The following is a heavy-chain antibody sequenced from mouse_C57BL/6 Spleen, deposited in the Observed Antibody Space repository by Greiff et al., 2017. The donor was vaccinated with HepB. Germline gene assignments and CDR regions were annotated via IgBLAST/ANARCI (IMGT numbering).Heavy chain of an antibody. CDR3: AREDTTVEGYFDV. CDR2: IDPNSGGT. Sequence: QVQLQQPGAELVKPGASVKLSCKASGYTFTSYWMHWVKQRPGRGLERIGRIDPNSGGTKYNEKFKSKATLTVDKPSSTAYMQLSSLTSEDSAVYYCAREDTTVEGYFDVWGTGTTVTVSS. CDR1: GYTFTSYW. J-gene: IGHJ1*03. D-gene: IGHD1-1*01. V-gene: IGHV1-72*01.